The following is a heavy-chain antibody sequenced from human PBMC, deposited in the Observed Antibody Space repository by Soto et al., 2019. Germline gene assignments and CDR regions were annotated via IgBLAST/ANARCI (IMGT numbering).Heavy chain of an antibody. Sequence: EVQLAESGGGLAQPGGSLRLPCAASGYPLSVCAMEWVRQARGEGLEYVSGISSYGVGTYYANSVQGRFTISRDNSKNTVYLQMGSLRPEDMAVYYCARRARPDFYYMDVWGKGTTVTVSS. CDR3: ARRARPDFYYMDV. CDR2: ISSYGVGT. D-gene: IGHD6-6*01. V-gene: IGHV3-64*01. CDR1: GYPLSVCA. J-gene: IGHJ6*03.